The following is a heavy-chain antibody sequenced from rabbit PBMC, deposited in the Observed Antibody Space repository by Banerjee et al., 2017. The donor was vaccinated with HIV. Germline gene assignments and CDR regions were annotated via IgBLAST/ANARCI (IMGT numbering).Heavy chain of an antibody. CDR2: IYTGSSGTT. Sequence: QEQLVESGGGLVQPEGSLTLTCTASGFSFSSSYYMCWVRQAPGKGLEWIACIYTGSSGTTYYASWAKGRFTISKTSSTTVTLQMTSLTAADMATYFCAREDSDTGSPNLWGPGTLVTVS. D-gene: IGHD1-1*01. CDR3: AREDSDTGSPNL. CDR1: GFSFSSSYY. J-gene: IGHJ4*01. V-gene: IGHV1S45*01.